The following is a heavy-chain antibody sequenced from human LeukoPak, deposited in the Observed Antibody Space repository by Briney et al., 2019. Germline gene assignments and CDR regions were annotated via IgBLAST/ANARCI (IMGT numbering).Heavy chain of an antibody. V-gene: IGHV3-30*04. CDR2: ISYDGSHN. CDR1: GFTFSAYA. Sequence: HPGGSLRLSCAASGFTFSAYAMHWVRQAPGKGLEWVGLISYDGSHNYYADSVKGRFTISRDNSKNSLYLQMHSLTAEDTAVYYCAREDLAFRVDYWGQGTLVTVSS. CDR3: AREDLAFRVDY. D-gene: IGHD2-15*01. J-gene: IGHJ4*02.